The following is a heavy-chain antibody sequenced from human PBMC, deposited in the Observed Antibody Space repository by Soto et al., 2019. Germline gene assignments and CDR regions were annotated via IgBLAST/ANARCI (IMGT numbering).Heavy chain of an antibody. CDR1: GGSISSYY. D-gene: IGHD2-15*01. CDR2: IYYSGST. CDR3: ARELPHLGYCSCGSCYSNWFDP. Sequence: SETLSLTCTVSGGSISSYYWSWIRQPPGKGLEWIGYIYYSGSTNYNPSLKSRVTISVDTSKNQFSLKLSSVTAADTAVYYCARELPHLGYCSCGSCYSNWFDPWGQGTLVTVSS. J-gene: IGHJ5*02. V-gene: IGHV4-59*01.